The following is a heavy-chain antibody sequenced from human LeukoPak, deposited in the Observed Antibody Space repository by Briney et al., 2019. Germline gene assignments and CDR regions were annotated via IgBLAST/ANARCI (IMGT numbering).Heavy chain of an antibody. CDR1: GYTFTGYY. CDR3: ARDGQWGTDY. D-gene: IGHD6-19*01. CDR2: INPNSGDT. J-gene: IGHJ4*02. Sequence: AASVKVSCKASGYTFTGYYLHWVRQAPGQGLEWMGWINPNSGDTNYAQKFQGRVTMTRDTSISTAYMELSRLRYDDTALYYCARDGQWGTDYWGQGTLVTVSS. V-gene: IGHV1-2*02.